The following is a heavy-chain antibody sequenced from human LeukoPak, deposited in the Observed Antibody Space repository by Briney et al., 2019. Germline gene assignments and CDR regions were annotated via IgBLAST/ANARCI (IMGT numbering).Heavy chain of an antibody. CDR3: ARGGYYYDSSGYLDY. Sequence: ASVKVSCKASGYTFTSYYMHWVRQAPGQGLEWMGIINPSGGSTSYAQKFQGRVTMTRDTSTGTVYMELSSLRSEDTAVYYCARGGYYYDSSGYLDYWGQGTLVTVSS. V-gene: IGHV1-46*01. CDR1: GYTFTSYY. D-gene: IGHD3-22*01. J-gene: IGHJ4*02. CDR2: INPSGGST.